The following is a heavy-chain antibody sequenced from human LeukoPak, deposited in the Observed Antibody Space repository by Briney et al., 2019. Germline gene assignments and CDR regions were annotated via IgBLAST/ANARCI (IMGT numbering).Heavy chain of an antibody. V-gene: IGHV3-21*01. Sequence: GGSLRLSCAASGFTFSSYSMNWVRQAPGKGLEWVSSISSSSSYIYYADSVKGRFTISRDNAKNSLYLQMNSLRAEDTAVYYCASLYYDFWSGYYTTTPDWFDPWGQGTLVTVSS. CDR2: ISSSSSYI. CDR3: ASLYYDFWSGYYTTTPDWFDP. CDR1: GFTFSSYS. J-gene: IGHJ5*02. D-gene: IGHD3-3*01.